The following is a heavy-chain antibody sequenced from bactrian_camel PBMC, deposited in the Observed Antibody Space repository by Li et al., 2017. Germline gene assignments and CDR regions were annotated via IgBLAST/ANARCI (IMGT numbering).Heavy chain of an antibody. D-gene: IGHD4*01. CDR3: AGGAVWPYSDYPG. CDR2: SENYGRT. Sequence: DVQLVESGGGLVQPGGSLRLSCAVSGFKFSDYHMSWVRQAPGKEREGVAASENYGRTTYADAVKGRFTVSKDNAKNTLDLQMNSLKLEDTAMYYCAGGAVWPYSDYPGWGQGTQVTVS. CDR1: GFKFSDYH. V-gene: IGHV3S10*01. J-gene: IGHJ4*01.